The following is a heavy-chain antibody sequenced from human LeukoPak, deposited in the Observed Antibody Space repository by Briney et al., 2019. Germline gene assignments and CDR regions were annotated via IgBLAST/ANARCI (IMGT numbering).Heavy chain of an antibody. CDR1: GFTFDDYA. CDR3: ATGSSSSWYRRGPDPAEYFQH. CDR2: ISWNSGSI. V-gene: IGHV3-9*03. D-gene: IGHD6-13*01. J-gene: IGHJ1*01. Sequence: PGGSLRLSCAASGFTFDDYAMHWVRQAPGKGLEWVSGISWNSGSIGYADSVKGRFTISRDNAKDSLYLQMNSLRAEDMALYYCATGSSSSWYRRGPDPAEYFQHWGQGTLVTVST.